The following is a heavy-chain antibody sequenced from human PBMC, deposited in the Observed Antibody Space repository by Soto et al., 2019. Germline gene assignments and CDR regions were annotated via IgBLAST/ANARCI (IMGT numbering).Heavy chain of an antibody. V-gene: IGHV1-69*13. Sequence: GASLKVSCKASGYTFTSYDINWVRQAPGQGLEWMGWINPIFGTASYAQKFQGRVTITADESTSTAYMDLSSLRSEDTAVYYCARDPVDPPYGMDVWGQGTTVTVSS. D-gene: IGHD5-12*01. CDR1: GYTFTSYD. CDR2: INPIFGTA. CDR3: ARDPVDPPYGMDV. J-gene: IGHJ6*02.